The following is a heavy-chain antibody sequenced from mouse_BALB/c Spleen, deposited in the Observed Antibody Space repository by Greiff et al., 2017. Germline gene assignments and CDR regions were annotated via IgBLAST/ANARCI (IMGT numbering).Heavy chain of an antibody. CDR3: TREDYNDYAMDY. V-gene: IGHV1S137*01. CDR1: GYTFTDYA. Sequence: VQLQQPGAELVMPGVSVKISCKGSGYTFTDYAMHWVKQSHAQSLEWIGVISTYYGYASYNQKFKGKATMTVDESSSTAYMELGRLTSEDSAIYYCTREDYNDYAMDYWGQGTSVTVSS. CDR2: ISTYYGYA. D-gene: IGHD1-1*01. J-gene: IGHJ4*01.